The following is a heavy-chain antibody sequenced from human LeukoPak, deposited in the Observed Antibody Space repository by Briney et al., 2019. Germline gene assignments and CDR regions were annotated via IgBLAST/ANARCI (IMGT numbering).Heavy chain of an antibody. Sequence: ASVKVSCKASGYTFTGYYMHWVRQAPGQGLEWLGWINPNSGGTNYAQKFQGRVTMTGDTSTSTVYMELSSLRSEDTAVYYCARVRDGYNDAYDIWGQGTMVTVPS. D-gene: IGHD5-24*01. CDR3: ARVRDGYNDAYDI. CDR1: GYTFTGYY. V-gene: IGHV1-2*02. J-gene: IGHJ3*02. CDR2: INPNSGGT.